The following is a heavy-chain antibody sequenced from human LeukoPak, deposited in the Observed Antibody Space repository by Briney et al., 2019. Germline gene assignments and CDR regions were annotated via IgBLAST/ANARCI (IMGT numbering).Heavy chain of an antibody. V-gene: IGHV4-34*01. CDR3: ARGEGRTTMVRGVIIPRGSFDY. Sequence: SETLSLTCAVYGGSFSGYYWSWIRQPPGKGLEWIGEINHSGSANYNPSLKSRVTISVDTSKNQFSLKLSSVTAADTAVYYCARGEGRTTMVRGVIIPRGSFDYWGQGTLVTVSS. D-gene: IGHD3-10*01. CDR1: GGSFSGYY. J-gene: IGHJ4*02. CDR2: INHSGSA.